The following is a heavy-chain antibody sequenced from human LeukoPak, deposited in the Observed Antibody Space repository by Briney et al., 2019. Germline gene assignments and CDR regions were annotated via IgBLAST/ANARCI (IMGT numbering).Heavy chain of an antibody. V-gene: IGHV4-59*11. D-gene: IGHD3-22*01. CDR2: IYYSGTT. CDR1: SGPISFHY. J-gene: IGHJ3*02. CDR3: ARLLNNDRSGDHDTFDI. Sequence: PSETLSLTCSVSSGPISFHYWSWIRQPPGKGLEWLGFIYYSGTTRYNPSLRGRVTMSADTSKNHFSLKLTSVTAADTAVYYCARLLNNDRSGDHDTFDIWGQGTMVTVSS.